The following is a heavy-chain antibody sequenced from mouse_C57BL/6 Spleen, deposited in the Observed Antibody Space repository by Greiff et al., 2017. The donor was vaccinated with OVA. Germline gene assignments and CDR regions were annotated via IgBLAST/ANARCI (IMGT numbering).Heavy chain of an antibody. Sequence: QVQLQQPGAGLVQPGASVKLSCKASGYTFTSYWMHWVRQRPGRGLEWIGRIDPNCGGTKYNETFKSKATLTVDKPSSTAYMQLSSLTSEDSAVYYCARSYYSIQGYFDVWGKGTTLTVSS. V-gene: IGHV1-72*01. CDR3: ARSYYSIQGYFDV. CDR1: GYTFTSYW. CDR2: IDPNCGGT. D-gene: IGHD2-5*01. J-gene: IGHJ2*01.